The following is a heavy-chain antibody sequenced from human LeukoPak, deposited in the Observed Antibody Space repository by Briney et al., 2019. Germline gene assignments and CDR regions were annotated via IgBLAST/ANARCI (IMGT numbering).Heavy chain of an antibody. J-gene: IGHJ6*02. D-gene: IGHD2-2*01. CDR1: GYTFTSYY. V-gene: IGHV1-46*01. CDR2: INPSGGST. CDR3: ARESDIVVVPAAAPYGMDV. Sequence: ASVKVSCKASGYTFTSYYMHWVRQAPGQGLEWMGIINPSGGSTSYAQKFQGRVTITADESTSTAYMELSSLRSEDTAVYYCARESDIVVVPAAAPYGMDVWGQGTTVTVSS.